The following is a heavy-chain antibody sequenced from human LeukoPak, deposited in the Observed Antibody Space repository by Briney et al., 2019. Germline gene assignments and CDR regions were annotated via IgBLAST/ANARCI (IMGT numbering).Heavy chain of an antibody. CDR3: ARDVRFIQLWLHGGGYYFDY. CDR1: GGTFSSYA. D-gene: IGHD5-18*01. CDR2: IIPIFGTA. J-gene: IGHJ4*02. Sequence: GASVKVSCKASGGTFSSYAISWVRQAPGQGLEWMGGIIPIFGTANYAQKLQGRVTMTTDTSTSTAYMELRSLRSDDTAVYYCARDVRFIQLWLHGGGYYFDYWGQGTLVTVSS. V-gene: IGHV1-69*05.